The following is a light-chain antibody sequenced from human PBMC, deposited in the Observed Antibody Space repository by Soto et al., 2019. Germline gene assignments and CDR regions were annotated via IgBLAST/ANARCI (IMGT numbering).Light chain of an antibody. J-gene: IGKJ5*01. V-gene: IGKV2-30*02. CDR3: MQGTHWPIT. Sequence: DVVMTQSPRSLPVTLGQPASISCRSNQRLVHSDGIAYFSWFQQRPGRSPRRLIYKVSNRDSGVPARFSGSGSGTDFALKISRVEAEDVGVYYCMQGTHWPITFGQGTRLEIK. CDR1: QRLVHSDGIAY. CDR2: KVS.